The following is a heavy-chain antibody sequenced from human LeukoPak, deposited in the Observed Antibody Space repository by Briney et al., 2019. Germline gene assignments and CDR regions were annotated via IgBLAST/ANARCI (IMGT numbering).Heavy chain of an antibody. J-gene: IGHJ6*02. Sequence: PSETLSLTCTVSGGSISSSSYYWGWIRQPPGKGLEWIGSFYYSGSTYYSPSLKGRVTISVDTSKNQFSLKLSSVTAADTAVYYCARDRGYYDSSGPTPYYYYGMDVWGQGTTVTVSS. CDR1: GGSISSSSYY. CDR3: ARDRGYYDSSGPTPYYYYGMDV. D-gene: IGHD3-22*01. CDR2: FYYSGST. V-gene: IGHV4-39*07.